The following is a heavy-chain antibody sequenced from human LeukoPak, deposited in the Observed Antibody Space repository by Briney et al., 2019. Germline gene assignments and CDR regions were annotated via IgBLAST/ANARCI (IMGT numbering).Heavy chain of an antibody. CDR1: GFTFSSYW. CDR2: INSDGSST. Sequence: QPGGPLRLSCAASGFTFSSYWMHWVRHAPGKGLVGVSRINSDGSSTNYADSVKGRFTISRDNAKNTLYLQMNSLRAEDTAVYYCARSLFIAAAGRGYYYYYGMDVWGQGTTVTVSS. CDR3: ARSLFIAAAGRGYYYYYGMDV. J-gene: IGHJ6*02. V-gene: IGHV3-74*01. D-gene: IGHD6-13*01.